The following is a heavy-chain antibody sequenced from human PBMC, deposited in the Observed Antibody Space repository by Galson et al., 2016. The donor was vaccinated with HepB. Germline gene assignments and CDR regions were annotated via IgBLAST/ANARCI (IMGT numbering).Heavy chain of an antibody. CDR3: ARGIRRGLTIFGVVTLFDP. Sequence: LRLSCAASGFTFSNYPMSWVRQAAGKGLEWIGEITHKGTTNYNPSLNSRVTMSVDTSKSQFSLKMNSVTAADTAVYFCARGIRRGLTIFGVVTLFDPWGQGTLVTVSS. CDR1: GFTFSNYP. V-gene: IGHV4-34*01. D-gene: IGHD3-3*01. J-gene: IGHJ5*02. CDR2: ITHKGTT.